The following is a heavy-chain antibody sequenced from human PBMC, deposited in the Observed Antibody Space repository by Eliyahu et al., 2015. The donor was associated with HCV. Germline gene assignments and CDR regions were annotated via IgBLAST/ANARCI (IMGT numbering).Heavy chain of an antibody. Sequence: QVQLQESGPGLVKPSETLSLTCTVXGGSISSYYWNWIRQPAGKGLEWIGRIYTSGGTNYNPSLKSRVTMSVDTSNNQFSLKLTSVTAADTAVYYCARGDYSSSYYLDYWGQGTLVTVSS. J-gene: IGHJ4*02. V-gene: IGHV4-4*07. D-gene: IGHD6-13*01. CDR1: GGSISSYY. CDR2: IYTSGGT. CDR3: ARGDYSSSYYLDY.